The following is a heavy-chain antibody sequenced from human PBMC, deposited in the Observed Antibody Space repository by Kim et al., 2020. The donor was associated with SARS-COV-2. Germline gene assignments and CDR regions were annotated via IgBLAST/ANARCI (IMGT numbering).Heavy chain of an antibody. V-gene: IGHV4-59*08. CDR1: GGSISSYY. Sequence: SETLSLTCTVSGGSISSYYWSWIRQPPGKGLEWIGYIYYSGSTNYNPSLKRRVTISVDTSKNQFSLKLSSVTVADTAVYYCARHDPSSGLRREYYFDYWGQGTLVTVSS. J-gene: IGHJ4*02. D-gene: IGHD3-22*01. CDR3: ARHDPSSGLRREYYFDY. CDR2: IYYSGST.